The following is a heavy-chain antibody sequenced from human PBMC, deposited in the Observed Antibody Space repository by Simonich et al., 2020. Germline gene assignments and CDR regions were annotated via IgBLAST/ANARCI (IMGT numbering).Heavy chain of an antibody. CDR3: ATGIAARYYYYGMDV. D-gene: IGHD6-6*01. CDR1: GYTFPGYY. CDR2: INPNRGGT. V-gene: IGHV1-2*06. Sequence: QVQLVQSGAEGMKPGASVKVSCKASGYTFPGYYMHWVRQAPGQGLERIGRINPNRGGTNYAQKLQGRVTMTRDTSISTAYMELSRLRSDDTAVYYCATGIAARYYYYGMDVWGQGTTVTVSS. J-gene: IGHJ6*02.